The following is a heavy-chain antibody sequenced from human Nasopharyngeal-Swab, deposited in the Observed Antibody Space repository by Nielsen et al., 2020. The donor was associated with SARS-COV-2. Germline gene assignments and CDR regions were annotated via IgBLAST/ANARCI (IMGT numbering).Heavy chain of an antibody. J-gene: IGHJ4*02. CDR1: GFTFSGYW. CDR2: ISSSGDYI. V-gene: IGHV3-21*01. CDR3: ARDTPAMFAY. Sequence: SCAASGFTFSGYWMHWVRQAPGKGLEWVSAISSSGDYIYYAASVKGRFTISRDNAKNSLYLQMNSLRAEDTAVYYCARDTPAMFAYWGQGTLVTVSS.